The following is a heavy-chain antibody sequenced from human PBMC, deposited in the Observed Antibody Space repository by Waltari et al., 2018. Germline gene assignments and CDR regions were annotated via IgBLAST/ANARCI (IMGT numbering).Heavy chain of an antibody. D-gene: IGHD6-6*01. CDR1: GGTFSSYT. V-gene: IGHV1-69*08. CDR3: ARDGVDSSSSADAFDI. CDR2: ISPSLGIA. J-gene: IGHJ3*02. Sequence: QVQLVQSGAEVKKPGSSVKVSCKASGGTFSSYTISWVRQAPGQGLEWMGRISPSLGIANYAKKVQGRVTSTADKSTSTAYMELSSLRAEDTAVYYCARDGVDSSSSADAFDIWGQGTMVTVSS.